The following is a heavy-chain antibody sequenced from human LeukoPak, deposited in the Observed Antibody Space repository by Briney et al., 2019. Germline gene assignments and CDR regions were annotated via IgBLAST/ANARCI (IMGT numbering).Heavy chain of an antibody. J-gene: IGHJ4*02. CDR1: GFTFSSYS. D-gene: IGHD5-12*01. V-gene: IGHV3-23*01. CDR2: ISGSGGST. Sequence: GGSLRLSCAASGFTFSSYSMNWVRQAPGKGLEWVSAISGSGGSTYYADSVKGRFTISRDNSKNTLYLQMNSLRAEDTAVYYCAKDGYSGYEFFDYWGQGTLVTVSS. CDR3: AKDGYSGYEFFDY.